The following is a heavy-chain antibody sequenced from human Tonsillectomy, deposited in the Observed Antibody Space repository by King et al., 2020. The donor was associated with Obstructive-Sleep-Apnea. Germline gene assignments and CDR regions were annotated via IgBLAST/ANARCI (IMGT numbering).Heavy chain of an antibody. D-gene: IGHD5-12*01. V-gene: IGHV3-11*01. Sequence: VQLVESGGGLVKPGGSLRLSCAASAFTFSDYYMSWIRQAPGKGLEWVSYISTSGSTMYYADSVKGRFTISRDNAKNSLYLQMNSVRAEDTAVYYCARMGYSGYDALFDYWGQGTLVTVSS. J-gene: IGHJ4*02. CDR3: ARMGYSGYDALFDY. CDR2: ISTSGSTM. CDR1: AFTFSDYY.